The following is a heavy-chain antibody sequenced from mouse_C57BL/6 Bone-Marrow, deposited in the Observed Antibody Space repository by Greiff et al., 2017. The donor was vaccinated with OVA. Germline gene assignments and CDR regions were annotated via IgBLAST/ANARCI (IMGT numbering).Heavy chain of an antibody. CDR3: ARDGYYPAWFAY. J-gene: IGHJ3*01. CDR1: GYTFTSYW. Sequence: QVHVKQPGAELVKPGASVKLSCKASGYTFTSYWMQWVKQRPGQGLEWIGEIDPSGSYTNYNQKFKGKATLTVDTSSSQTYMQLSSMTAEDSAVYYCARDGYYPAWFAYWGQGTLVTVSA. CDR2: IDPSGSYT. V-gene: IGHV1-50*01. D-gene: IGHD2-3*01.